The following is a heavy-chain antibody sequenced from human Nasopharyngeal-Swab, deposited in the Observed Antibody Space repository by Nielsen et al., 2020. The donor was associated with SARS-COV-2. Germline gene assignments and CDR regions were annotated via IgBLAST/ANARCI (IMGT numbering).Heavy chain of an antibody. J-gene: IGHJ3*02. CDR2: ISAYNGNT. D-gene: IGHD3-22*01. CDR3: AREPYYDSSGYYYSDAFDI. Sequence: ASVKVSCKASGYTFNSYGISWVRQAPGQGLEWMGWISAYNGNTNYAQKLQGRVTMTTDTSTSTAYMELRSLRSDDTAVYYCAREPYYDSSGYYYSDAFDIWGQGTMVTVSS. CDR1: GYTFNSYG. V-gene: IGHV1-18*01.